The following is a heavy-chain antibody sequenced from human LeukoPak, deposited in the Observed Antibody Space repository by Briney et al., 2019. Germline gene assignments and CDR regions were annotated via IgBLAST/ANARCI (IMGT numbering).Heavy chain of an antibody. J-gene: IGHJ4*02. D-gene: IGHD3-3*01. CDR2: IYPSGGGT. Sequence: ASVKVSCKASGYTFTSYYMHWVRQAPGQGLEWMGIIYPSGGGTTYAQKFQGRLSMTRDTSTSTVYMELSSLRSEDTAVYYCARVGSGYSSDLWGQGTLVIVSS. CDR1: GYTFTSYY. V-gene: IGHV1-46*01. CDR3: ARVGSGYSSDL.